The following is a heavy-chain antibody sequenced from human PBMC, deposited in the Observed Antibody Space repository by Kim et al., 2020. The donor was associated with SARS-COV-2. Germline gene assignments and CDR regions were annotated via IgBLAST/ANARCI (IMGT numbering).Heavy chain of an antibody. J-gene: IGHJ3*02. CDR3: ARGQGRYYYGSGTYLSI. CDR1: GYTFTNYA. D-gene: IGHD3-10*01. Sequence: ASVKVSCKASGYTFTNYAMNWVRQAPGQGLEWMGWINTNTGNPTYAQAFTGRSVFSLDTSVSTAYLQISSLKAEDTAVYYCARGQGRYYYGSGTYLSIWGQGTMVTVSS. CDR2: INTNTGNP. V-gene: IGHV7-4-1*02.